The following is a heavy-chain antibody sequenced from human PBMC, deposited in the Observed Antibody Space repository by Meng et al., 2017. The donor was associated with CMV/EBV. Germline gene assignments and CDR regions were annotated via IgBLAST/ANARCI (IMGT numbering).Heavy chain of an antibody. D-gene: IGHD4-11*01. J-gene: IGHJ4*02. CDR3: ARGEDSDYPFYFDF. CDR1: GFSFDDYG. CDR2: INWNGGST. Sequence: LKISCEVSGFSFDDYGMVWVRQLPGKGLEWVSGINWNGGSTGYTESVKGRFTMSRDNAKNSVYLEMNSLRAEDTALYYCARGEDSDYPFYFDFWGQGTLVTVSS. V-gene: IGHV3-20*04.